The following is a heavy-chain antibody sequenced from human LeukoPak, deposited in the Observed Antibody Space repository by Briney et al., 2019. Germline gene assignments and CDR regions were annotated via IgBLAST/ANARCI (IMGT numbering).Heavy chain of an antibody. D-gene: IGHD2-15*01. CDR1: GGTFSSYA. Sequence: SVKVSCKASGGTFSSYAISWVRQAPGQGLEWMGGIIPIFGTANYAQKFQGRVTITADESTGTAYMELSSLRSEDTAVYYCARSGYCSGGSCFAWFDYWGQGTLVTVSS. J-gene: IGHJ4*02. CDR2: IIPIFGTA. V-gene: IGHV1-69*13. CDR3: ARSGYCSGGSCFAWFDY.